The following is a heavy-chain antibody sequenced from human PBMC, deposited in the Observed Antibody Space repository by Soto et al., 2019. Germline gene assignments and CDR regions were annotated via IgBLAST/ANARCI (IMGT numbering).Heavy chain of an antibody. CDR2: ISYDGSNK. CDR1: GFTFSSYG. V-gene: IGHV3-30*03. D-gene: IGHD3-22*01. CDR3: AIDLTDDSSGY. J-gene: IGHJ4*02. Sequence: QVQLVESGGGVVQPGRSLRLSCAASGFTFSSYGMHWVRQAPGKGLEWVAVISYDGSNKYYADSVKGRFTISRDNSKNTLYLQMNSLRAEDTAVYYCAIDLTDDSSGYWGQGTLVTVSS.